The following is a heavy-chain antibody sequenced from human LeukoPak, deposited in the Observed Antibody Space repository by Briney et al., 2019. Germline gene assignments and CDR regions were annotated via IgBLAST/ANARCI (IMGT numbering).Heavy chain of an antibody. CDR1: GFTFSSYA. Sequence: GGSLRLSCAASGFTFSSYAMSWVRQAPGKGLEWVSAISGSGGSTYYADSVKGRLTISRDNSKNTLYLQMNSLRAEDTAVYYCAKGPNDYVWGSYRYDAFDIWGQGTMVTVSS. J-gene: IGHJ3*02. CDR2: ISGSGGST. CDR3: AKGPNDYVWGSYRYDAFDI. V-gene: IGHV3-23*01. D-gene: IGHD3-16*02.